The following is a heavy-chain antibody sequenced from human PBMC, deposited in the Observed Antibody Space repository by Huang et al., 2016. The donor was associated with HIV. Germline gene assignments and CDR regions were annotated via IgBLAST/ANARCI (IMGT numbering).Heavy chain of an antibody. J-gene: IGHJ6*03. CDR2: SLPMLWMS. CDR3: ASGASYEIWTPYYSGWHYSMDV. CDR1: GGSFKISG. V-gene: IGHV1-69*13. Sequence: QVHLVQSGAEVKKPGSSVRVSCTASGGSFKISGISWVRQAPGPGLEWLGGSLPMLWMSNDAQNMSDRVTIPARESTTTVYMDLTSLRPEDTAVYYCASGASYEIWTPYYSGWHYSMDVWGEGTTVTVSS. D-gene: IGHD3-9*01.